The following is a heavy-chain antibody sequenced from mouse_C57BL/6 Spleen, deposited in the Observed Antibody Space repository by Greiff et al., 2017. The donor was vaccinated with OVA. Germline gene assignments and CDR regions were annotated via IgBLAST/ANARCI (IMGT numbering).Heavy chain of an antibody. CDR2: INPNNGGT. V-gene: IGHV1-26*01. Sequence: EVQLQQSGPELVKPGASVKISCKASGYTFTDYYMNWVKQSHGQSLEWIGDINPNNGGTSYNQKFKGKATFTVDKSSSTVYMEFRSLTSEDSAGDYGARGGLITTVGAGYWGQGTTLTVSS. CDR3: ARGGLITTVGAGY. J-gene: IGHJ2*01. D-gene: IGHD1-1*01. CDR1: GYTFTDYY.